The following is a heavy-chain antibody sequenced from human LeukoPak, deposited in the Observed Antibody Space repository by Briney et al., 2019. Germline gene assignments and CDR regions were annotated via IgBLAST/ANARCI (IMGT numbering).Heavy chain of an antibody. Sequence: SETLSLTCTVSGGSISSYYWSWIRQPPGKGLEWIGYIYYSGSTNYNPSLKSRVTISVDTSKNQFSLKLSSVTAADTAVYYCARRGLDNWNPRYYFDYWGQGTLVTVSS. V-gene: IGHV4-59*08. D-gene: IGHD1-1*01. CDR1: GGSISSYY. J-gene: IGHJ4*02. CDR3: ARRGLDNWNPRYYFDY. CDR2: IYYSGST.